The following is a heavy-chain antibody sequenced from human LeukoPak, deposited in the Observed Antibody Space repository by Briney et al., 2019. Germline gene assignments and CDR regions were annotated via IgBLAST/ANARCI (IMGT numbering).Heavy chain of an antibody. V-gene: IGHV1-2*02. CDR2: INPNSGGT. J-gene: IGHJ5*02. Sequence: ASVKVSCKASGYTFTGYYMHWVRQAPRQGLEWMGWINPNSGGTNYAQEFQGRVTMTRDTSISTAYMELSRLRSDDTAVYYCARDDIVVVPVGFDPWGQGTLVTVSS. D-gene: IGHD2-2*01. CDR3: ARDDIVVVPVGFDP. CDR1: GYTFTGYY.